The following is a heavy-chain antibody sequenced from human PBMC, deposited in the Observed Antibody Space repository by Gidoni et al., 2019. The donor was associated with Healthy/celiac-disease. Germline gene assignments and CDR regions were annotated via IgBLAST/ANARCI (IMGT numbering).Heavy chain of an antibody. D-gene: IGHD2-15*01. CDR3: AKDMRDSRYGMDV. V-gene: IGHV3-9*01. CDR2: ISWNRGSI. CDR1: GFTFDDYA. Sequence: EVQLVESGGGLVQPGRSLRLSCAASGFTFDDYAMHWVRQAPGKGLEWVAGISWNRGSIGYADYVKGRFTISRDNAKNSLYLQMNSLRAEDTALYYWAKDMRDSRYGMDVWGQGTTVTVSS. J-gene: IGHJ6*02.